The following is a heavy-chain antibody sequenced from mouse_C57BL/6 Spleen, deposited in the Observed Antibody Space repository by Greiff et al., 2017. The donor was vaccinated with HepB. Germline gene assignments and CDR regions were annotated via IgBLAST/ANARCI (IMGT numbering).Heavy chain of an antibody. D-gene: IGHD2-2*01. J-gene: IGHJ4*01. CDR1: GYSFTGYY. CDR2: INPSTGGT. V-gene: IGHV1-42*01. CDR3: ARKAYGYDGDYAMDY. Sequence: EVKLVESGPELVKPGASVKISCKASGYSFTGYYMNWVKQSPEKSLEWIGEINPSTGGTTYNQKFKAKATLTVDKSSSTAYMQLKSLTSEDSAVYYCARKAYGYDGDYAMDYWGQGTSVTVSS.